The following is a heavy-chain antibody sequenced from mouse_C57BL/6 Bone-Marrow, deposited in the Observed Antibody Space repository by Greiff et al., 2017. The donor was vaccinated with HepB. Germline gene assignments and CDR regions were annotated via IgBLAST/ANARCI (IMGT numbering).Heavy chain of an antibody. CDR1: GFTFSDFY. J-gene: IGHJ3*01. CDR2: SRNKANDYTT. D-gene: IGHD1-2*01. CDR3: ARDADTTARSFAY. V-gene: IGHV7-1*01. Sequence: EVQRVESGGGLVQSGRSLRLSCATSGFTFSDFYMEWVRQAPGKGLEWIAASRNKANDYTTEYSASVKGRFIVSRDTSQSILYLQMNALRAEDTAIYYCARDADTTARSFAYWGQGTLVTVSA.